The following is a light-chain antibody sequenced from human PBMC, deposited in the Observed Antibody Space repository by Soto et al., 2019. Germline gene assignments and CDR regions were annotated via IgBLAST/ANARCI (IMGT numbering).Light chain of an antibody. CDR1: QSVGNNY. J-gene: IGKJ1*01. CDR2: GAS. V-gene: IGKV3-20*01. CDR3: EQYGSSGT. Sequence: EIVLPQSPGPLSLSPGERATLSCRASQSVGNNYLAWYQQKPGQAPRLLIYGASNRATGIPDRFSDRGSGTDYYRTINRLEPEDISLYYCEQYGSSGTFGRGTKVEIK.